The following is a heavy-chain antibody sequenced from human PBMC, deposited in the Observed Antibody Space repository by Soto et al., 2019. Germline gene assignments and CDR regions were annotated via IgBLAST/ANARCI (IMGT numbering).Heavy chain of an antibody. Sequence: PGGSLRLSCAASGFTFSSYGMHWVRQAPGKGLEWVAVISYDGSNKYYADSVKGRFTISRDNSKNTLYLQMNSLRAEDTAVYYCAKDRQHLRWYYYYGMDVWGQGTTVTVSS. CDR1: GFTFSSYG. J-gene: IGHJ6*02. D-gene: IGHD4-17*01. CDR2: ISYDGSNK. CDR3: AKDRQHLRWYYYYGMDV. V-gene: IGHV3-30*18.